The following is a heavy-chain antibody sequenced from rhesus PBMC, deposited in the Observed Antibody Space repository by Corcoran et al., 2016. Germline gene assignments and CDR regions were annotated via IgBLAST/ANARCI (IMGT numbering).Heavy chain of an antibody. CDR1: GGSISSNW. CDR2: ISGSGWRT. CDR3: ARPYSSGRDA. V-gene: IGHV4-173*01. Sequence: QLQLQESGPGLVKPSETLSLTCAVSGGSISSNWWSWIRQSPGKGLEWIGCISGSGWRTSYTPTLKSRFTISTDTSKNQFSLKLSSVPAADTAVYYCARPYSSGRDAWGPGVLVTVSS. J-gene: IGHJ5-1*01. D-gene: IGHD6-31*01.